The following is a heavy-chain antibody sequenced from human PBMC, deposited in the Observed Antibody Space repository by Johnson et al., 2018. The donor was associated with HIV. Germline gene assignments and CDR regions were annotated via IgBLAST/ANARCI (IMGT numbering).Heavy chain of an antibody. CDR2: SSGSGGST. CDR1: GFTFSDHW. V-gene: IGHV3-23*04. CDR3: AVVALPMYWYDAFDI. Sequence: EVQLVESGGGLVQPGGSLKLSCAASGFTFSDHWMYWVRQAPGKGLVWVSASSGSGGSTYYADSVQGRFTISRDNSKNPLYLQMNSLRAEDTAVYYCAVVALPMYWYDAFDIWGHGTMVTVSS. J-gene: IGHJ3*02. D-gene: IGHD2-21*01.